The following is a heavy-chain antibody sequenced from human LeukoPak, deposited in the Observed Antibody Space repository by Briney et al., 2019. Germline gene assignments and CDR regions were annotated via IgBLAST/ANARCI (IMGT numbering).Heavy chain of an antibody. CDR1: GYTFTSYA. J-gene: IGHJ5*02. V-gene: IGHV1-3*01. Sequence: ASVKVSCKDSGYTFTSYAMHWVRQAPGQRLEWMGWINAGNGNTKYSQKFQGRVSITRDTSASTAYMELSSLRSENTAVYYCASGVLRFFEWRNWFDPWGQGTLVTVYS. D-gene: IGHD3-3*01. CDR3: ASGVLRFFEWRNWFDP. CDR2: INAGNGNT.